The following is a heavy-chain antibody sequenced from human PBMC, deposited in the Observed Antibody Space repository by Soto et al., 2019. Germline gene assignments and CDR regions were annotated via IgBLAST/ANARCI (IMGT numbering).Heavy chain of an antibody. D-gene: IGHD1-26*01. Sequence: ASVKVSCKASGGTFSSYAISWVRQAPGQGLEWMGGIIPIFGTANYAQKFQGRVTITADESTSTAYIELSSLRSEDTAVYYCARGGSLAEYFDYWGQGTLVTVSS. J-gene: IGHJ4*02. CDR3: ARGGSLAEYFDY. CDR2: IIPIFGTA. CDR1: GGTFSSYA. V-gene: IGHV1-69*13.